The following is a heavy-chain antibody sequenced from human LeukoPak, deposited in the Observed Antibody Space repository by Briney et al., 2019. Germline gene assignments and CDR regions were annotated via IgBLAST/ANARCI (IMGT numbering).Heavy chain of an antibody. D-gene: IGHD6-19*01. CDR1: GYTFTSYD. V-gene: IGHV1-8*01. J-gene: IGHJ4*02. CDR2: MNPNSGNT. CDR3: ARGSGAVAGFDY. Sequence: ASVKVSCTASGYTFTSYDINWVRQATGQGLEWMGWMNPNSGNTGYAQKFQGRVTMTRNTSISTAYMELSSLRSEDTAVYYCARGSGAVAGFDYWGQGTLVTVSS.